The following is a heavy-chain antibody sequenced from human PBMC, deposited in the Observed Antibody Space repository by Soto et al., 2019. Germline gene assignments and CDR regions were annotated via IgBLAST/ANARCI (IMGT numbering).Heavy chain of an antibody. V-gene: IGHV1-3*01. CDR3: VRDSPIGSTFSGYDGIDY. CDR1: GYMFNNYD. J-gene: IGHJ4*02. CDR2: INAGSVST. D-gene: IGHD5-12*01. Sequence: ASVKVSCKASGYMFNNYDMHWVRQAPGQRLEWMTWINAGSVSTNYSQKFQGRVIITMKLNRMRSEDTAVYYCVRDSPIGSTFSGYDGIDYWGQGTLVTVSS.